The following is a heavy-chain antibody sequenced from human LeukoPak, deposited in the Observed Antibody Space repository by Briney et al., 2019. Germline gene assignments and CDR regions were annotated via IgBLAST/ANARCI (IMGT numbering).Heavy chain of an antibody. CDR1: GGSISSGGYY. CDR3: ARGTMMVGP. D-gene: IGHD3-22*01. CDR2: IYYSGST. V-gene: IGHV4-31*03. Sequence: SETLSLTCTVSGGSISSGGYYWSWIRQHPGKGLECIGCIYYSGSTYYNPSLKSRVTISVDTSKNQFSLKLSSVTAADTAVYYCARGTMMVGPWGQGTLVTVSS. J-gene: IGHJ5*02.